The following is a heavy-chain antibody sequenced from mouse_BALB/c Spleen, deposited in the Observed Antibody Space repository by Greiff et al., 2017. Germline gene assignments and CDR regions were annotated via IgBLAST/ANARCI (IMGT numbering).Heavy chain of an antibody. D-gene: IGHD1-1*01. Sequence: VQLKESGPGLVKPSQSLSLTCTVTGYSITSDYAWHWIRQFPGNKLEWMGYISYSGSTSYNPSLKSRISITRDTSKNQFFLQLNSVTTEDTATYYCADYYGSSYGFAYWGQGTLVTVSA. CDR2: ISYSGST. V-gene: IGHV3-2*02. CDR3: ADYYGSSYGFAY. CDR1: GYSITSDYA. J-gene: IGHJ3*01.